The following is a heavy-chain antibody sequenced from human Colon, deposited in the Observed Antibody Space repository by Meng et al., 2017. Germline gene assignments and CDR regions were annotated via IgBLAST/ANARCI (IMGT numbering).Heavy chain of an antibody. V-gene: IGHV4-38-2*02. CDR2: THHSGTT. J-gene: IGHJ4*02. CDR1: GYSISTGYY. Sequence: SETLSLTCTVSGYSISTGYYWGWIRQPPGKGLEWIASTHHSGTTYYNPSLKSRVTISVDTSKNQFSLKVSSVTAADTAVYYCARGPAGATPHYFDYGGQGTPVTVSS. CDR3: ARGPAGATPHYFDY. D-gene: IGHD1-26*01.